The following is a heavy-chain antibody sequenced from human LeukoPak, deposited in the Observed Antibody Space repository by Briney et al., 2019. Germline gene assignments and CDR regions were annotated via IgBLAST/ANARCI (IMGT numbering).Heavy chain of an antibody. J-gene: IGHJ4*02. CDR3: AKKGPYDILTGYSYFDY. D-gene: IGHD3-9*01. CDR2: ISGSGGST. CDR1: GFTFSSYA. V-gene: IGHV3-23*01. Sequence: GGSLRLSCAASGFTFSSYAMSWVRQAPGKGLEWVSAISGSGGSTYYADSVKGRFTISRDNSKNTLYLQMNSLRAEDTAVYYCAKKGPYDILTGYSYFDYWGQGTLVTVSS.